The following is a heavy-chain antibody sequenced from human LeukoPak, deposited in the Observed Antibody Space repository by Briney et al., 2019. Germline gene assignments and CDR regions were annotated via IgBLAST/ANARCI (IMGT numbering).Heavy chain of an antibody. Sequence: GGSLRLSCAASGFTFSSYVMSWVRQAPGKGLEWVSAISGSGVGTYSADSVKGRFTISRDNSKNTLYLQMNSLRAEDTAVYYCAKDGGSYASPYWGQGTLVTVSS. CDR2: ISGSGVGT. J-gene: IGHJ4*02. V-gene: IGHV3-23*01. CDR1: GFTFSSYV. D-gene: IGHD3-16*01. CDR3: AKDGGSYASPY.